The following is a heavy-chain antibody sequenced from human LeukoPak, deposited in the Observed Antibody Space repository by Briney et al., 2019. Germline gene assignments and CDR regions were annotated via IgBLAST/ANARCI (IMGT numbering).Heavy chain of an antibody. D-gene: IGHD3-10*01. CDR2: ISSSSSYI. CDR1: GFTFSSYS. J-gene: IGHJ4*02. CDR3: ARVPLPVYYYGSGSYIGY. V-gene: IGHV3-21*01. Sequence: GGSLGLSCAASGFTFSSYSMNWVRQAPGKGLEWVSSISSSSSYIYYADSVKGRFTISRDNAKNSLYLQMNSLRAEDTAVYYCARVPLPVYYYGSGSYIGYWGQGTLVTVSS.